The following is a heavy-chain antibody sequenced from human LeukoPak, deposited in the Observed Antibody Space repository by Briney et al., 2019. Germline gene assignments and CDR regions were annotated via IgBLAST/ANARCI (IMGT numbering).Heavy chain of an antibody. CDR1: GGSYSGYY. J-gene: IGHJ5*02. CDR3: ARLRGAKFDP. Sequence: SETLSLTCAVYGGSYSGYYWSWIRQPPPKGLEWIGEINHSGSTNYNPSLKSLRTISVDTSKNQFSLKLSSVTAADTAVYYCARLRGAKFDPWGQGTLVTGSS. D-gene: IGHD4-17*01. V-gene: IGHV4-34*01. CDR2: INHSGST.